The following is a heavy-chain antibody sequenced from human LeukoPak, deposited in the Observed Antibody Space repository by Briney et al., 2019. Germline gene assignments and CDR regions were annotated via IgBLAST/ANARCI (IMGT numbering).Heavy chain of an antibody. J-gene: IGHJ4*02. V-gene: IGHV3-9*03. Sequence: GGSLRLSCAASGFTFDDYGMSWVRQAPGKGLEWVSGISWNSGSIGYADSVKGRFTISRDNAKNSLYLQMNSLRAEDMALYYCAKGGYSYGYIDYWGQGTLVTVSS. D-gene: IGHD5-18*01. CDR2: ISWNSGSI. CDR1: GFTFDDYG. CDR3: AKGGYSYGYIDY.